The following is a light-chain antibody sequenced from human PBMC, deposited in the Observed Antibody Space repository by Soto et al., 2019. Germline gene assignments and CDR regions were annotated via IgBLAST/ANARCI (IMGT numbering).Light chain of an antibody. CDR1: QGISSW. Sequence: DIQMTQSPSTLSASVGDRVTITCRASQGISSWLAWYQQKPGKAPKLLIYDASSLESVVPSRFSGSGSGTEFTLTISSLQPDDFATYYCHQYHNFPRTFGQGTKVDIK. J-gene: IGKJ1*01. CDR3: HQYHNFPRT. CDR2: DAS. V-gene: IGKV1-5*01.